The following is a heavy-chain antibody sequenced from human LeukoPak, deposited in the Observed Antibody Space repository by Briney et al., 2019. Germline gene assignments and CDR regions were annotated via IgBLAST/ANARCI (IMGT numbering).Heavy chain of an antibody. CDR2: ISYDGGNK. CDR3: ARAYCSGGSCTTRPHLAY. CDR1: GFTFSSYA. Sequence: PGGSLRLSCAASGFTFSSYAMHWVRQAPGKGLEWVAVISYDGGNKYYADSVKGRFTISRDNSKNTLYLQMNSLRAEDTAVYYYARAYCSGGSCTTRPHLAYWGQGTLVTVSS. J-gene: IGHJ4*02. D-gene: IGHD2-15*01. V-gene: IGHV3-30-3*01.